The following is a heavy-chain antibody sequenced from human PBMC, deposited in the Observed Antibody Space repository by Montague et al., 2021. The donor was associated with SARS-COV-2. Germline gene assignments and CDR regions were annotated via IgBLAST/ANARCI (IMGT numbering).Heavy chain of an antibody. CDR2: ISYDGSNK. CDR1: GFTFSSYA. CDR3: ARVIVVGYYGMEV. J-gene: IGHJ6*02. D-gene: IGHD3-22*01. Sequence: SLRLSCAASGFTFSSYAMHWVRQAPGKGLEWVAVISYDGSNKYYADSVKGRFTISRDNSKNTLYLQMNSLRAEDTAVYYCARVIVVGYYGMEVWGQGTTVTVS. V-gene: IGHV3-30-3*01.